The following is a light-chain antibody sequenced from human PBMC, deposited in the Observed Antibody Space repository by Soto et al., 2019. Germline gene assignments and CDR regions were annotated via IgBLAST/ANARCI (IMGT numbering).Light chain of an antibody. Sequence: EIVLTQSPGTLSLSPGERATLSCRASQSVSSSYLGWYQQKPGQAPRLLIYGASSRATGIPDRFSGSGSGTDFTLTISRLEPEDFAVYYCQQYGSSPLTFGGGTKVEMK. J-gene: IGKJ4*01. CDR3: QQYGSSPLT. CDR2: GAS. CDR1: QSVSSSY. V-gene: IGKV3-20*01.